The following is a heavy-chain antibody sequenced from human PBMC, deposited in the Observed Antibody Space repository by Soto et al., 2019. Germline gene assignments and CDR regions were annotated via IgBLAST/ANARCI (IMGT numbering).Heavy chain of an antibody. Sequence: GGSLRLSXAASGFTFDDYAMHWVRQAPGKGLEWVSGISRNSGNIGYADSVKGRFTISRDNTKNSLYLQMNSLRPEDTALYYCAKDRYDYYGSGSNYGMDVWGQGTTVTVSS. D-gene: IGHD3-10*01. CDR1: GFTFDDYA. CDR3: AKDRYDYYGSGSNYGMDV. V-gene: IGHV3-9*01. CDR2: ISRNSGNI. J-gene: IGHJ6*02.